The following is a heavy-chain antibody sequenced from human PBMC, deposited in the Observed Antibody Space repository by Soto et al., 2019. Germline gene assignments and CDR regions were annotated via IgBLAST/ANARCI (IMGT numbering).Heavy chain of an antibody. CDR1: GFTFSSYS. CDR3: AREEGLLNWFDP. Sequence: EVQLVESGGGLVQPGGSLRLSCAASGFTFSSYSMNWVRQAPGKGLVWVSYISSSSSTIYYADSVKGRFTISRDNAKNSLYRQMNSLRAEDTAVDYCAREEGLLNWFDPWGQGTLVTVSS. CDR2: ISSSSSTI. J-gene: IGHJ5*02. D-gene: IGHD1-26*01. V-gene: IGHV3-48*01.